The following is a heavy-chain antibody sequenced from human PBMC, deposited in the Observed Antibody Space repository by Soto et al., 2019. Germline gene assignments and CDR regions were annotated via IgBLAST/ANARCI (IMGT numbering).Heavy chain of an antibody. V-gene: IGHV3-30*18. J-gene: IGHJ4*02. D-gene: IGHD3-10*01. CDR2: ISSDGKDK. CDR3: AKDSGRGSADYYFDY. CDR1: GFTFSSYA. Sequence: QVQLVESGGGVVQPGRSLRLSCAASGFTFSSYAIHWVRQAPGKGLEWVAGISSDGKDKYSADSMKGRFAISRDNSKNTLHLQMNSLRAEDTAVYYCAKDSGRGSADYYFDYWGQGTLVTGSS.